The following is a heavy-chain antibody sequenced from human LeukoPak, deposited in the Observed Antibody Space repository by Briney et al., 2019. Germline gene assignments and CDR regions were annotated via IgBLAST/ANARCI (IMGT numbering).Heavy chain of an antibody. Sequence: GGSLRLSCAVSGFTFSSYYMHWVRQAPGKGLVWVSRIDDGRSSTTYADSVKGRFTISRDNAKNTLYLQMDNLRAEDTAVYYCARASPANGDYVDLDYWGLGTLVTVSS. CDR2: IDDGRSST. D-gene: IGHD4-17*01. J-gene: IGHJ4*02. V-gene: IGHV3-74*01. CDR1: GFTFSSYY. CDR3: ARASPANGDYVDLDY.